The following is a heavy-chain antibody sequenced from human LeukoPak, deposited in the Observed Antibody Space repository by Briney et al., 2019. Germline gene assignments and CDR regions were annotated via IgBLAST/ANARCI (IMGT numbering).Heavy chain of an antibody. Sequence: GGSLRLSCAASAFTFSSYAMTWVRQAPGKGLEWVGFIASKTYGGTAEYAASVKGRFTISRDDSKSIAYLQMNSLKTEDTAVYFCSRDQTPYYWGQGTLVTVSS. J-gene: IGHJ4*02. V-gene: IGHV3-49*04. CDR3: SRDQTPYY. CDR2: IASKTYGGTA. CDR1: AFTFSSYA.